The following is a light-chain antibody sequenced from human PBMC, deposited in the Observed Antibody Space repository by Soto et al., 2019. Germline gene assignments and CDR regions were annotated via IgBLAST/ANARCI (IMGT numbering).Light chain of an antibody. Sequence: EIVLTQSPGTLPLSPGERATLSCRASQSVSSSYLAWYQQKPGQAPRLLIYGASSRATGIPDRFSGSGSGTDFTLTISRLEPEDFAVYYCQQLTTFGQGTKVDIK. V-gene: IGKV3-20*01. CDR1: QSVSSSY. J-gene: IGKJ1*01. CDR2: GAS. CDR3: QQLTT.